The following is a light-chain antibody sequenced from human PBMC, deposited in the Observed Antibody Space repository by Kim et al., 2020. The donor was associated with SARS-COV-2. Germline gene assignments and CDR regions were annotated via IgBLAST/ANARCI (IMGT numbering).Light chain of an antibody. J-gene: IGKJ1*01. Sequence: SEAPGERATLSCRASQSVSSNLAWYQQKPGQAPRVLIYGASTRATGIPARFSGSGSGTEFTLTISSLQSEDFAVYYCQQYNNWWTFGQGTKVDIK. CDR2: GAS. CDR1: QSVSSN. CDR3: QQYNNWWT. V-gene: IGKV3-15*01.